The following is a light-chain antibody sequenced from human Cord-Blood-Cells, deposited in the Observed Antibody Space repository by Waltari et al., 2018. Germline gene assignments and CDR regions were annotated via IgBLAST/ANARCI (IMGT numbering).Light chain of an antibody. CDR1: QSISSD. CDR3: QQSYSTPYT. CDR2: AAS. Sequence: DIQLTQSPSSLSASVGDRVTITCRASQSISSDLNWYQQKPGKAPKLLIYAASSLQSGVPARFRGSGSVTDFTLTISSLQPEDFATYYCQQSYSTPYTFGQGTKLEIK. V-gene: IGKV1-39*01. J-gene: IGKJ2*01.